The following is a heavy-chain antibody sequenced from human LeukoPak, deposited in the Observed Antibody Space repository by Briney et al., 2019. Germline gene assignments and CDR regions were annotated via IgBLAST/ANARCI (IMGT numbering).Heavy chain of an antibody. CDR3: VRADYNGGNPGSFDI. D-gene: IGHD2-8*01. V-gene: IGHV4-38-2*02. Sequence: PSETLSLTCTVSGYSISSGYYWGWIRQPPGKGLEWIGTIYHSGSTYYNPSLESRVTSSLDTSKNQFSLTLNSVTAADTAVYYCVRADYNGGNPGSFDIWGRGTMVTVSS. J-gene: IGHJ3*02. CDR1: GYSISSGYY. CDR2: IYHSGST.